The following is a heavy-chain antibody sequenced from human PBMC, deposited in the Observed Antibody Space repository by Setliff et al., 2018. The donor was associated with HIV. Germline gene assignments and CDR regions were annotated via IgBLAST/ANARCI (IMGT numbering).Heavy chain of an antibody. CDR2: INQDGSAK. D-gene: IGHD1-26*01. CDR1: GFTFSNYW. Sequence: GGSLRLSCAGSGFTFSNYWISWVRQAPGKGLEWVANINQDGSAKYYVDSVKGRFTISRDNAKNSLYLQMNSLRAEDTAVYYCARDSGTTLGATRPGYWGQGTLVTVSS. CDR3: ARDSGTTLGATRPGY. J-gene: IGHJ4*02. V-gene: IGHV3-7*01.